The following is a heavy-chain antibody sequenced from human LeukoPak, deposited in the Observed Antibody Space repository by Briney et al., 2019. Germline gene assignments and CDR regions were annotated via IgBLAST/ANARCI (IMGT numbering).Heavy chain of an antibody. CDR1: GDSVSSNSAA. J-gene: IGHJ4*02. Sequence: SQTLSLTCAISGDSVSSNSAAWNWIRQSPSRGLEWLGRTYYRSKWYNDYAVSVKSRITINPDTSKNRFSLKLSSVTAADTAVYYCARLGVLNTMIESWGQGTLVTVSS. CDR2: TYYRSKWYN. D-gene: IGHD3-22*01. CDR3: ARLGVLNTMIES. V-gene: IGHV6-1*01.